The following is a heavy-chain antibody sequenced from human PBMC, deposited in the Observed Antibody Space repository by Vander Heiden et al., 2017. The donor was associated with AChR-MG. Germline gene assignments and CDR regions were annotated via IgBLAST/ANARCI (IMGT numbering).Heavy chain of an antibody. D-gene: IGHD3-22*01. J-gene: IGHJ4*02. CDR3: AREWATGDYDGSALGD. CDR2: ISAYNGNT. V-gene: IGHV1-18*01. Sequence: VQLVQSGAEVKKPGASVKVSCKASHHTFTTYGISWVRQAPGQGLEWMGWISAYNGNTNYAQNCQGRVTMSRDTSTSTAYMELRRLKYDETAVYYCAREWATGDYDGSALGDWGQGTLVTVSS. CDR1: HHTFTTYG.